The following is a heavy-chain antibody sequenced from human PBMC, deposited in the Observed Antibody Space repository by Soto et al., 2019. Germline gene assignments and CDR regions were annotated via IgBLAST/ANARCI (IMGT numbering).Heavy chain of an antibody. J-gene: IGHJ6*02. CDR1: GFTFSSYS. D-gene: IGHD6-13*01. Sequence: GGSLRLSCAASGFTFSSYSMNWVRQAPGKGLEWVSSISSSSSYIYYADSVKGRFTISRDNAKNSLFLQMNSLRAEDTAVYYCARDSGSSWYQAYGMDVWGQGTTVTVSS. CDR2: ISSSSSYI. CDR3: ARDSGSSWYQAYGMDV. V-gene: IGHV3-21*01.